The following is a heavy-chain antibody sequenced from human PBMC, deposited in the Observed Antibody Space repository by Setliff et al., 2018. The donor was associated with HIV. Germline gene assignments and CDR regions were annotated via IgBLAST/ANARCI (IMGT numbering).Heavy chain of an antibody. V-gene: IGHV4-38-2*02. CDR1: GVSINRTDHY. Sequence: SETLSLTCSVSGVSINRTDHYWGWIRQSPGKRLEWIGSVSQSGSTNYNPSLQSRITISVDTSKNQFSLKLSSVTAADTAVYYCTRTNPLAAPPFDFWGQGTLVTVSS. J-gene: IGHJ4*02. CDR3: TRTNPLAAPPFDF. CDR2: VSQSGST. D-gene: IGHD6-13*01.